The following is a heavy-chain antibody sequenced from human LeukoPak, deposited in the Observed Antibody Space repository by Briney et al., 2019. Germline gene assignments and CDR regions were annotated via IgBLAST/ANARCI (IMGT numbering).Heavy chain of an antibody. V-gene: IGHV3-74*03. Sequence: PGESLRLSCAASGFTFSSYLMHWVRQAPGKGLVWVSRVNPQGTATTYADSVKGRFTISRDNAKDALHLQMDNLRVEDTAVYYCARARWSSTGWFLGYWGQGTLVTVSS. CDR3: ARARWSSTGWFLGY. CDR2: VNPQGTAT. CDR1: GFTFSSYL. D-gene: IGHD6-19*01. J-gene: IGHJ4*02.